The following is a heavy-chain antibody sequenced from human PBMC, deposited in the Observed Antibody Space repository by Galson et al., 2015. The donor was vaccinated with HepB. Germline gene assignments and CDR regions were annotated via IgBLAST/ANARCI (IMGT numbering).Heavy chain of an antibody. Sequence: SLRLSCAASGFTFSGSAIHWVRQASGKGLEWVGRIRSKANSYATAYAASVKGRFTISRDDSKNTAYLQMNSLKTEDTAVYYCTATVAGTFSISSGGYYYYGMDVWGQGTTVTVSS. V-gene: IGHV3-73*01. D-gene: IGHD6-19*01. CDR2: IRSKANSYAT. J-gene: IGHJ6*02. CDR3: TATVAGTFSISSGGYYYYGMDV. CDR1: GFTFSGSA.